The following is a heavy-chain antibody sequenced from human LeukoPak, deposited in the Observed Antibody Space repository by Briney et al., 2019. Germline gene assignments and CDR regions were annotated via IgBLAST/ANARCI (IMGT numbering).Heavy chain of an antibody. CDR2: TNTKSGGT. CDR3: ARDFKTGDY. Sequence: ASVKLSCNASGYTFTGYYMHWVRQAPGQGFEWMGWTNTKSGGTNYAQKFPGKVTMTRATSISTTYMELSRLGFDDTAVYDCARDFKTGDYWGQGTLVTVSS. D-gene: IGHD3-9*01. J-gene: IGHJ4*02. CDR1: GYTFTGYY. V-gene: IGHV1-2*02.